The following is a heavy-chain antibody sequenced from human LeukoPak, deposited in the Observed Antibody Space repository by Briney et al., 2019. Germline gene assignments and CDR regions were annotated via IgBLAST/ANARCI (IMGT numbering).Heavy chain of an antibody. CDR3: ARETVTTIGRATWYFDL. CDR2: IYYSGST. Sequence: PSETLSLTCTVSGGSISSGGYSWSWIRQHPGKGLEWIGYIYYSGSTYYNPSLKSRVTISVDTSKNQSSLKLSSVTAADTAVYYCARETVTTIGRATWYFDLWGRGTLVTVSS. V-gene: IGHV4-31*03. J-gene: IGHJ2*01. CDR1: GGSISSGGYS. D-gene: IGHD4-17*01.